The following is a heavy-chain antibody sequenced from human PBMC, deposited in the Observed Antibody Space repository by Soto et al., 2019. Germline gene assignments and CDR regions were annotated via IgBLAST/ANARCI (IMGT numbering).Heavy chain of an antibody. CDR3: ARESATYGMDV. V-gene: IGHV4-30-2*01. CDR1: GGSISSGGYS. J-gene: IGHJ6*02. CDR2: IYHSGST. Sequence: SETLSLTCAVSGGSISSGGYSWSWIRQPPGKGLEWIGYIYHSGSTYYNPSLKSRVTISVDRSKNQFSLKLSSVTAADTAVYYCARESATYGMDVWGQGTTVTVSS. D-gene: IGHD3-3*01.